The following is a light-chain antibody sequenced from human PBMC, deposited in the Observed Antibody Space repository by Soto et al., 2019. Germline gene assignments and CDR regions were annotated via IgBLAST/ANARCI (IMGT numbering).Light chain of an antibody. Sequence: QSALTQPASVSGSPGQSITISCTGTSSDVGSYNYVSWYQQHPGKAPKLMIYEVSNRPSGVSDRFSGSKSGNTASLTISGLQAEDEADYYCAAWDDSLNGWVFGGGTKVTVL. CDR2: EVS. J-gene: IGLJ3*02. CDR1: SSDVGSYNY. V-gene: IGLV2-14*01. CDR3: AAWDDSLNGWV.